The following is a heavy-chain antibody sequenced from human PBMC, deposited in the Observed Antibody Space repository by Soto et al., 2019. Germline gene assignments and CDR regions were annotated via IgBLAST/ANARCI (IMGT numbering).Heavy chain of an antibody. D-gene: IGHD3-22*01. Sequence: SSPLALTCTFSGASISSSYWSWIRQSPGKGLEWIGYVYYSGSTKYNPSLKSRVTISVDTSKNQFSLKLSSVTSADTAVYYCARGYYDSSGQSNTFDIWGQGTMVTVSS. CDR2: VYYSGST. V-gene: IGHV4-59*01. CDR3: ARGYYDSSGQSNTFDI. CDR1: GASISSSY. J-gene: IGHJ3*02.